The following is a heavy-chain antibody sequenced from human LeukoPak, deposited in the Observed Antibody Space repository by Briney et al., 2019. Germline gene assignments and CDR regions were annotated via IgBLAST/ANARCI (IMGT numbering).Heavy chain of an antibody. Sequence: PSETLSLTCTVSGGSVSSGDNYWSWIRQPPGKGLEWIGSIYYSGSTYYNPSLKSRVTISVDTSKNQFSLKLSSVTAADTAVYYCARVKVVPAGTSYYYYGMDVWGQGTTVTVSS. CDR2: IYYSGST. V-gene: IGHV4-30-4*01. J-gene: IGHJ6*02. D-gene: IGHD2-2*01. CDR1: GGSVSSGDNY. CDR3: ARVKVVPAGTSYYYYGMDV.